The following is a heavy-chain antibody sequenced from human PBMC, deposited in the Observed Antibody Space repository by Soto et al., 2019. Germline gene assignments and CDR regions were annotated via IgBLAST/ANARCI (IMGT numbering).Heavy chain of an antibody. V-gene: IGHV4-59*01. D-gene: IGHD3-3*01. CDR1: GGSISSYY. CDR2: IYYSGST. Sequence: SETLSLTCTVSGGSISSYYWSWIRQPPGKGLEWIGYIYYSGSTNYNPSLKSRVTISVDTSKNQFSLKLSSVTAADTAVYYCARGSITIFGVVPYRNWFDPWGQGTLVTVSS. J-gene: IGHJ5*02. CDR3: ARGSITIFGVVPYRNWFDP.